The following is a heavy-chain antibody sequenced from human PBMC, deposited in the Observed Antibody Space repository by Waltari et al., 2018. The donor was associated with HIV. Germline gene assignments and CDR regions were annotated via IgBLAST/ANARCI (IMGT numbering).Heavy chain of an antibody. CDR3: AREDYSGYVGHGFDI. Sequence: QLVESGGGQVQPGGSLRLSCGASGFTFSLRSDTLNWVRQAPGKGLEWVSSISRSGSFIYSADAVKGRFTISRDNAKNSLYLQMNSLRTEDTAVYYCAREDYSGYVGHGFDIWGQGTMVTVSS. CDR1: GFTFSLRSDT. CDR2: ISRSGSFI. D-gene: IGHD4-4*01. J-gene: IGHJ3*02. V-gene: IGHV3-21*02.